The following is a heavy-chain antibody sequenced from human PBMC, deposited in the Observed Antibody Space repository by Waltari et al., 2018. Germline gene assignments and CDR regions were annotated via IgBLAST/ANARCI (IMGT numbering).Heavy chain of an antibody. CDR2: MSQDVSDK. D-gene: IGHD3-3*01. Sequence: EVQLVESGGDLVQPGGSLRLSCAASGFTFSAFWMTWVRQAPGSGLEWVAKMSQDVSDKYYVDSVKGRFSISRDNAKSSLYLQMNSLRTDDTAVYYCARDLRGFLESPQDFWGQGSLVTVSS. CDR3: ARDLRGFLESPQDF. CDR1: GFTFSAFW. J-gene: IGHJ4*02. V-gene: IGHV3-7*01.